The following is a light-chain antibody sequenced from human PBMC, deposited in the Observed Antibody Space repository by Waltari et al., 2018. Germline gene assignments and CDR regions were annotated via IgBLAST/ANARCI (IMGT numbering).Light chain of an antibody. CDR2: TAS. CDR3: QQYYSTPLT. V-gene: IGKV1-NL1*01. CDR1: QGITNS. Sequence: DIQMTQSPSSLSAFVGDTVTITCRASQGITNSLAWYKQKPGKAPKLLLYTASRLESGVPSRFSGSESGTDFTLTISSLQPEDFATYYCQQYYSTPLTFGGGTKVEIK. J-gene: IGKJ4*01.